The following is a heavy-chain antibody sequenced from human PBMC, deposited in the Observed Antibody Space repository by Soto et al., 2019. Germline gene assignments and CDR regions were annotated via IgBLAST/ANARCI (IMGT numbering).Heavy chain of an antibody. J-gene: IGHJ3*02. Sequence: GGSLRLSCGASGFTFSSYWMHWVRQDPGQGLVWVSRINSDGSDTNYADSVKGRFTISRDNAKNTLHLQMYSLRAEDTAVYYCARAPSTLARGAFDIWGQGTMVTVSS. CDR1: GFTFSSYW. CDR3: ARAPSTLARGAFDI. CDR2: INSDGSDT. D-gene: IGHD3-10*01. V-gene: IGHV3-74*01.